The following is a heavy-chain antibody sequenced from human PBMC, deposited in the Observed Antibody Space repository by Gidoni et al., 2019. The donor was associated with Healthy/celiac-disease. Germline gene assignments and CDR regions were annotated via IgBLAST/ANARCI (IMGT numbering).Heavy chain of an antibody. CDR3: AKAPAMALYYFDY. CDR1: GFTFSSYA. J-gene: IGHJ4*02. Sequence: EVQLLESGGGLVQPGGSLRLSCAASGFTFSSYARSWVRQAPGKGLEWVSAIRGSGGSTYYADSVKGRFTSSRDNSKNTLYLQMNSLRAEDTAVYYCAKAPAMALYYFDYWGQGTLVTVSS. V-gene: IGHV3-23*01. CDR2: IRGSGGST. D-gene: IGHD5-18*01.